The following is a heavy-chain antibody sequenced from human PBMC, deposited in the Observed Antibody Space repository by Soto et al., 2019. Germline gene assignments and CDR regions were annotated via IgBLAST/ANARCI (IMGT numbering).Heavy chain of an antibody. J-gene: IGHJ4*02. CDR2: ISYDGSNK. D-gene: IGHD6-6*01. CDR3: AKDIAARPLYYFDY. V-gene: IGHV3-30*18. Sequence: LRLSCAASGFTFSSYGMHWVRQAPGKGLEWVAVISYDGSNKYYADSVKGRFTISRDNSKNTLYLQMNSLRAEDTAVYYCAKDIAARPLYYFDYWGQGTLVTVSS. CDR1: GFTFSSYG.